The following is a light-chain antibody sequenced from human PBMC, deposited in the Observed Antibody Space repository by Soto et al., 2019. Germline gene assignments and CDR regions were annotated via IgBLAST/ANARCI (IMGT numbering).Light chain of an antibody. J-gene: IGKJ1*01. V-gene: IGKV1-5*03. Sequence: DIPMTQSPSTLSASVGDRVTITCRASQSISSWLAWNQQKPGKVPKLLIYKATSSESGVPSRFSGSGSEAEFTLTISSLQPDDFATYYCLQYNSYPLTFGQGTKVEIE. CDR1: QSISSW. CDR2: KAT. CDR3: LQYNSYPLT.